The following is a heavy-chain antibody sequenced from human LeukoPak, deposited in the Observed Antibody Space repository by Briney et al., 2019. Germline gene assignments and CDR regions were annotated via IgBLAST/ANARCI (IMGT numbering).Heavy chain of an antibody. CDR3: ARDYIWFGELSSSRFDAFDI. Sequence: SVKVSCKASGGTFSSYAISWVRQAPGQGLEWMGGIIPIFGTANYAQKFQGRVTITADESTSTAHMELSSLRSEDTAVYYCARDYIWFGELSSSRFDAFDIWGQGTMVTVSS. CDR1: GGTFSSYA. CDR2: IIPIFGTA. D-gene: IGHD3-10*01. V-gene: IGHV1-69*13. J-gene: IGHJ3*02.